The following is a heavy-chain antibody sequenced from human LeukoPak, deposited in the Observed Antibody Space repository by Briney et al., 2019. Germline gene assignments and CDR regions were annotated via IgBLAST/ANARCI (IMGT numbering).Heavy chain of an antibody. Sequence: SVTVSCKASGGTSNSHAISRVRQAPGQGLEWMGRIIPNLGTTNRAQNFQDRVTLTADKSTNTAYMELTSLTSDDTAVYYCATTNDGGGYQWGDFFDFWGQGTLVTVSS. J-gene: IGHJ4*02. V-gene: IGHV1-69*04. CDR1: GGTSNSHA. CDR2: IIPNLGTT. D-gene: IGHD3-22*01. CDR3: ATTNDGGGYQWGDFFDF.